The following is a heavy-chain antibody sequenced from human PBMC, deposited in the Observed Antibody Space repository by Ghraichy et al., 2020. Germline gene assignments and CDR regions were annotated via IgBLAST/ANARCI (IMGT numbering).Heavy chain of an antibody. Sequence: GGSLRLSCAASGLTFDDYAMHWVRQAPGKGLEWVSLISGDGGSTYYADSVKGRFTISRDNSKNSLYLQMNSLRTEDTALYYCAKDIGGAATVSDAFDIWGQGTMVTVSS. CDR2: ISGDGGST. CDR3: AKDIGGAATVSDAFDI. D-gene: IGHD2-15*01. V-gene: IGHV3-43*02. CDR1: GLTFDDYA. J-gene: IGHJ3*02.